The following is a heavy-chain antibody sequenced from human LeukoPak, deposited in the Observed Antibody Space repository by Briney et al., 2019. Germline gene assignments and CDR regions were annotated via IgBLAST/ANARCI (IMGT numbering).Heavy chain of an antibody. J-gene: IGHJ4*02. D-gene: IGHD4-17*01. Sequence: PSETLSLTCAVSGVSFYDYYWSWVRQTPGKGLEWLGEINHSGYTNDSPSLKSRVTLSIDTSNKPFSLNLRSVTVADAGIYYCTRMTTGHDYWGQGTLVTVSS. V-gene: IGHV4-34*01. CDR1: GVSFYDYY. CDR2: INHSGYT. CDR3: TRMTTGHDY.